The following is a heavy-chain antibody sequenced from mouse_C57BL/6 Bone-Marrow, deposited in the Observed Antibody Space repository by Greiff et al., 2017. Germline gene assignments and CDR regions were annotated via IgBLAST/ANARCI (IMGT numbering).Heavy chain of an antibody. J-gene: IGHJ4*01. CDR2: SRNKANDYTT. V-gene: IGHV7-1*01. CDR1: GFTFSDFY. Sequence: EVKVVESGGGLVQSGRSLRLSCATSGFTFSDFYMEWVRQAPGKGLEWIAASRNKANDYTTEYSASVKGRFIVSRDTSQSILYLQMNALRAEDTAIYYCARDADSSRMDYWGQGTSVTVSS. D-gene: IGHD1-1*01. CDR3: ARDADSSRMDY.